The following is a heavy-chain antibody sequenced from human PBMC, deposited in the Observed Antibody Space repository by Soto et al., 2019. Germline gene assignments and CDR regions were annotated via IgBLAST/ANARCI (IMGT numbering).Heavy chain of an antibody. CDR1: GFTFSDYY. CDR2: ISSGGGTI. CDR3: AREYCSGGSCYQYFQH. Sequence: QVQLVESGGGLVKPGGSLRLSCAASGFTFSDYYMSWIRQAPGKGLEWVSYISSGGGTIYYADSVKGRFTISRDNAKSSLYLQMNSLRAEDTAVYYCAREYCSGGSCYQYFQHWCQGTLVTVSS. D-gene: IGHD2-15*01. J-gene: IGHJ1*01. V-gene: IGHV3-11*01.